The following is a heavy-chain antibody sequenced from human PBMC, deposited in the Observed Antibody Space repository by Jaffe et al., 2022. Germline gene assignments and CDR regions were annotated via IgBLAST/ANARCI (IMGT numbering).Heavy chain of an antibody. CDR1: GFTFSSYW. D-gene: IGHD2-15*01. Sequence: EVQLVESGGGLVQPGGSLRLSCAASGFTFSSYWMSWVRQAPGKGLEWVANIKQDGSEKYYVDSVKGRFTISRDNAKNSLYLQMNSLRAEDTAVYYCARGAMHDCSGGSCYFRYWGQGTLVTVSS. V-gene: IGHV3-7*01. CDR2: IKQDGSEK. CDR3: ARGAMHDCSGGSCYFRY. J-gene: IGHJ4*02.